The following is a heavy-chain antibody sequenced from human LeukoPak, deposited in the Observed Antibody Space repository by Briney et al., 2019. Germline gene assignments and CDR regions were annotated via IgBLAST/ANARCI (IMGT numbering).Heavy chain of an antibody. V-gene: IGHV4-39*07. J-gene: IGHJ4*01. CDR1: GGSISSSSYY. D-gene: IGHD3-3*01. Sequence: PSDTLSLTCTVSGGSISSSSYYWGWIRQPPGKGLEWIGSIYYSGSTYYNPSLKSRVTISVDTSKNQFSLKLSSVTAADTAVYYCARVRYYDFWSGYYFDYWGQEPWSPSPQ. CDR3: ARVRYYDFWSGYYFDY. CDR2: IYYSGST.